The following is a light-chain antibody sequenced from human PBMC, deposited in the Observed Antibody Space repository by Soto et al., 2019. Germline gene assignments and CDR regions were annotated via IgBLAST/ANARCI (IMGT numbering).Light chain of an antibody. CDR2: GAS. J-gene: IGKJ1*01. CDR1: QTVSSAY. CDR3: QQYNTSPWT. Sequence: DTVLTQSPGTLSLSPGERATLSCRASQTVSSAYLAWFQQKPGQAPRLLICGASSRATGIPDRFSGAGSGTEFTLTISRVAPEDYAVYYCQQYNTSPWTFGQGTKVDIK. V-gene: IGKV3-20*01.